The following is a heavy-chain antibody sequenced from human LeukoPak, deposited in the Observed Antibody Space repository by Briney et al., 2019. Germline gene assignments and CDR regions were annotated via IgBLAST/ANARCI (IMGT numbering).Heavy chain of an antibody. CDR1: GFTFSSYG. D-gene: IGHD3-22*01. CDR2: ISYDGSNK. Sequence: GESLKIPCAASGFTFSSYGMHWVRQAPGKGLEWVAVISYDGSNKYYADSVKGRFTISGDNSKNTLYLQMNSLRAEDTAVYYCASARAPRYYYDSSGYQDYWGQGTLVTVSS. J-gene: IGHJ4*02. V-gene: IGHV3-30*03. CDR3: ASARAPRYYYDSSGYQDY.